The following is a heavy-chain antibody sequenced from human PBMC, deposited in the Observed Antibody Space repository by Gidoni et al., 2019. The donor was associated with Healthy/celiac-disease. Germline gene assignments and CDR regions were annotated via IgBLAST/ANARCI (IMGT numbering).Heavy chain of an antibody. CDR3: ARGDAKYYDFWSGYPTGANWYFDL. CDR1: GGSISSGGYY. D-gene: IGHD3-3*01. Sequence: QVQLQESGPGLVKPSQTLSLTCTVSGGSISSGGYYWSWNRKHPGKGLEWIGYIYYSGSTYYNPSLKSRVTISVDTSKNQFSRKLSSVTAADTAVYYCARGDAKYYDFWSGYPTGANWYFDLWGRGTLVTVSS. J-gene: IGHJ2*01. CDR2: IYYSGST. V-gene: IGHV4-31*03.